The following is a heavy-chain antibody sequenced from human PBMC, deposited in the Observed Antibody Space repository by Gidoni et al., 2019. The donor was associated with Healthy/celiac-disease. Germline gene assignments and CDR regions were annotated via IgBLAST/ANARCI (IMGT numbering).Heavy chain of an antibody. CDR2: INSSSRYT. CDR3: GGGLPNSSGYWYYYYMDV. V-gene: IGHV3-11*06. D-gene: IGHD3-22*01. Sequence: QVQLVESGGGLVKPGGSLRLSCAASGFTFSDYYMSWIRQAPGKGLEWVLYINSSSRYTNYADFCKGRFTISRDKAKNSLYLQMNSLRAEETGVYYRGGGLPNSSGYWYYYYMDVWGKGTTVTVSS. J-gene: IGHJ6*03. CDR1: GFTFSDYY.